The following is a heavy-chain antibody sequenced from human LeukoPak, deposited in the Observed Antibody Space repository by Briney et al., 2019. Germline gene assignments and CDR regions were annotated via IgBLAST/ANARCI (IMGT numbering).Heavy chain of an antibody. CDR1: GFTFSSSP. CDR2: FSARTGYT. CDR3: VKRSPYYCDL. V-gene: IGHV3-23*01. Sequence: GGSLRLSCAAYGFTFSSSPMAWVRRAQGKGLEWVSTFSARTGYTYYADSLKGRFIISRDISKDTLYLQMNSLRAEDTAVYYCVKRSPYYCDLWGQGTLVTVSS. J-gene: IGHJ4*02.